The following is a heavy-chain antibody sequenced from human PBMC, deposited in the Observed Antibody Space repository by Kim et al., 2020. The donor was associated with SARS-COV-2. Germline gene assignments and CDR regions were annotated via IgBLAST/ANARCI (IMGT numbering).Heavy chain of an antibody. CDR3: AREILASSDSSGHLGY. V-gene: IGHV4-61*02. D-gene: IGHD3-22*01. CDR1: GGSINSGNYY. CDR2: IYTRGTT. J-gene: IGHJ4*02. Sequence: SETLSLTCTVSGGSINSGNYYWSWIRQPAAKGLEWIGRIYTRGTTNYNPSLKSRVTISLDTSKNQFSLKLTSVTAADTALYYCAREILASSDSSGHLGYWGQGALVTVSS.